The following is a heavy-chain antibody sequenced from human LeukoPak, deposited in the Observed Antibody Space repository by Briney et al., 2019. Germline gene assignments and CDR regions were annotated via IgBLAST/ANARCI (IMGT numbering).Heavy chain of an antibody. V-gene: IGHV1-18*01. J-gene: IGHJ4*02. CDR3: ARDLLYYDSSGKPPGDY. CDR2: ISAYNGNT. CDR1: VYTFTSYG. D-gene: IGHD3-22*01. Sequence: ASVTVSFTASVYTFTSYGISWVRQAPGQGREWMGWISAYNGNTKYAQKLQGRVTITTDTSTSTACMELRSLRSDDTAVYYCARDLLYYDSSGKPPGDYWGQGTLVTVSS.